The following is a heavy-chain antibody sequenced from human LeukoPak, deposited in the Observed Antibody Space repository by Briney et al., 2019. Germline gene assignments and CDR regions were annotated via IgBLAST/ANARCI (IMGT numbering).Heavy chain of an antibody. CDR1: GGTFSSYA. Sequence: ASVKVSCKASGGTFSSYAISWVRQAPGQGLEWMGGIIPIFGTANYAQKFQGRVTITADKSTSTAYMELSSLRSEDTAVYYCARGGSYDITYYMDVWGKGTTVTISS. V-gene: IGHV1-69*06. CDR3: ARGGSYDITYYMDV. CDR2: IIPIFGTA. D-gene: IGHD3-9*01. J-gene: IGHJ6*03.